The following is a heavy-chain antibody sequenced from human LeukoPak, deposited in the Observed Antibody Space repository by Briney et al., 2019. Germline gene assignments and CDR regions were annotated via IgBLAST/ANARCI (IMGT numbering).Heavy chain of an antibody. V-gene: IGHV4-39*01. CDR2: IYSSGST. D-gene: IGHD1-26*01. CDR1: GASISGSGYY. CDR3: AKSGGYGLIDY. Sequence: SETLSLTCTVSGASISGSGYYWGWIRQPPGKGLEWIGSIYSSGSTYYNASLQSRVTISIETSENQISLRLNSVTAADTAMYYCAKSGGYGLIDYWGQGTLVTVSS. J-gene: IGHJ4*02.